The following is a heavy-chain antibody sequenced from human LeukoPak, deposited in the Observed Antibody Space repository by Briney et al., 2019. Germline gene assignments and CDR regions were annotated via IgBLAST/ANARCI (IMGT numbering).Heavy chain of an antibody. CDR1: GGSFSGYY. Sequence: SETLSLTCAVYGGSFSGYYWSWIRQPPGKGLEWIGEINHSGSTNYNPSLKSRVTISVDTSKNQFSLKLSSVTAADTAVYYCARDTVQLERRSYYYYMDVWGKGTTVTVSS. D-gene: IGHD1-1*01. CDR2: INHSGST. J-gene: IGHJ6*03. CDR3: ARDTVQLERRSYYYYMDV. V-gene: IGHV4-34*01.